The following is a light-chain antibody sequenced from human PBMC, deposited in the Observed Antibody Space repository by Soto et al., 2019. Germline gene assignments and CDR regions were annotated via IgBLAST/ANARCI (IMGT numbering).Light chain of an antibody. J-gene: IGKJ1*01. V-gene: IGKV1-5*03. Sequence: DIQLTQSPSSLTASVVDGFTITLRASQTISSWLAWYQQKPGKAPKLLIYKASTLKSGVPSRFSGSGSGTEFTLTISSLQPDDFATYYCQQYNSYRTFGQGTKVDIK. CDR1: QTISSW. CDR3: QQYNSYRT. CDR2: KAS.